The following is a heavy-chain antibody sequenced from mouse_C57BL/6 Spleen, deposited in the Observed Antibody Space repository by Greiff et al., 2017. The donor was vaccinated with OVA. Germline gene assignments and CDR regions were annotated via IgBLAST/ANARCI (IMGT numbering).Heavy chain of an antibody. CDR2: IYPGSGST. CDR3: ARTVVDYYAMDY. Sequence: QVQLQQSGAELVKPGASVKMSCKASGYTFTSYWITWVKQRPGQGLEWIGDIYPGSGSTNYNEKFKSKATLTVDTSSSTAYMQLSSLTSEDSAVYYCARTVVDYYAMDYWGQGTSVTVSS. D-gene: IGHD1-1*01. J-gene: IGHJ4*01. V-gene: IGHV1-55*01. CDR1: GYTFTSYW.